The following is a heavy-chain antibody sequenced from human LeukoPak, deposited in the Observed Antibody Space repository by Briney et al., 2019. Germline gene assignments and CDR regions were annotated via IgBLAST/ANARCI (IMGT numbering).Heavy chain of an antibody. Sequence: GGSLRLSCAASGFTFSNSGMNWVRQAPGKGLEWVSYISSTSSTIYYADSVKGRFTISRDNGKNSLYLQMNSLRDEDTAVYYCARDYPDYWGQGTLVTVSS. J-gene: IGHJ4*02. V-gene: IGHV3-48*02. CDR2: ISSTSSTI. CDR3: ARDYPDY. D-gene: IGHD3-16*02. CDR1: GFTFSNSG.